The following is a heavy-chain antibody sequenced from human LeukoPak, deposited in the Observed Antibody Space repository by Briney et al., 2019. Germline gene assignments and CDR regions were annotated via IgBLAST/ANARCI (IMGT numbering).Heavy chain of an antibody. CDR1: GGSVSSGSYY. CDR3: ALGSIVGATDAFDI. Sequence: PSETLSLTCTVSGGSVSSGSYYWRWIRQPPGKGLEWIGYIYYSGSTNYNPSLKSRVTISVDTSKNQFSLKLSSVTAADTAVYYCALGSIVGATDAFDIWGQGTMVTVSS. J-gene: IGHJ3*02. CDR2: IYYSGST. V-gene: IGHV4-61*01. D-gene: IGHD1-26*01.